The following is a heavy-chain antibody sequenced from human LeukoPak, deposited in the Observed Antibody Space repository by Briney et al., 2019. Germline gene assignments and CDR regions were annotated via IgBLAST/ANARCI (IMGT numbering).Heavy chain of an antibody. CDR1: GFTFSSYS. D-gene: IGHD6-13*01. CDR2: ISSSSSYI. V-gene: IGHV3-21*01. J-gene: IGHJ4*02. Sequence: KAGGSLRLSCAASGFTFSSYSMNWVRQAPGKGLEWVSSISSSSSYIYYADSVKGRFTISRDNAKNSLYLQMNSLRAEDTAVYYCARVAPSIAAAGSDYWGQGTLVTVSS. CDR3: ARVAPSIAAAGSDY.